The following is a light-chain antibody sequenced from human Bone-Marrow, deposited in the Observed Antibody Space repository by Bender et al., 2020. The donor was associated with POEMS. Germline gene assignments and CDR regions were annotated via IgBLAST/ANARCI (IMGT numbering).Light chain of an antibody. V-gene: IGLV1-44*01. CDR2: SNN. J-gene: IGLJ3*02. CDR1: SSNIGSNT. CDR3: SSYAGANNFVV. Sequence: QSVLTQPPSASGTPGQRVTISCSGSSSNIGSNTVNWYQQLPGTAPKLLIYSNNQRPSGVPYRLSCSKSGTSASLAISGLQSEDEADYYCSSYAGANNFVVFGGGTKLTVL.